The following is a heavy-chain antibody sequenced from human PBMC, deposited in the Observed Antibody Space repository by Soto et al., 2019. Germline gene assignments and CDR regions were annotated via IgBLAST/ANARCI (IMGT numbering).Heavy chain of an antibody. V-gene: IGHV3-23*01. J-gene: IGHJ6*02. CDR2: ISGSGGST. CDR1: GFTFSSYA. D-gene: IGHD3-3*01. Sequence: PGGSLRLSCAASGFTFSSYAMSWVRQAPGKGLEWVSAISGSGGSTYYADSVKGRFTISRDNSKNTLYLQMNSLRAEDTAVYYCAKDFRDYRPEKYYDFWSGYSHPVPAPKSGMDVWGQGTTVTVSS. CDR3: AKDFRDYRPEKYYDFWSGYSHPVPAPKSGMDV.